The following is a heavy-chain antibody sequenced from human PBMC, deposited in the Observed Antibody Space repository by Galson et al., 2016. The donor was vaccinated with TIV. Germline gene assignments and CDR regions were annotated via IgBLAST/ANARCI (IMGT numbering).Heavy chain of an antibody. V-gene: IGHV1-2*02. CDR3: ARGGVIRGLDF. J-gene: IGHJ4*02. CDR1: GYPFTDSW. Sequence: SVKASCKASGYPFTDSWMHWVRQAPGEGLEWMGWIDPNSGATLYAQESQGRVTMTRDTSTSTTYVELSRLTSDDTADYYCARGGVIRGLDFWGQGTLVTVSS. CDR2: IDPNSGAT. D-gene: IGHD3-16*02.